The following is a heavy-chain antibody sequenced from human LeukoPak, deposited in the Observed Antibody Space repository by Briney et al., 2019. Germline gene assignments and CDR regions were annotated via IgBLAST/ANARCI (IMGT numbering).Heavy chain of an antibody. Sequence: SETLSLTCTVSGYSISTGYYWGWIRQPPGKGLEWIGYIYYTGTTDSNPSLKSRVTISVDMSKNQFSLKLNSVTAADTAVYYCAKGKLAFDIWGQGTMVTVSS. V-gene: IGHV4-38-2*02. CDR2: IYYTGTT. CDR1: GYSISTGYY. CDR3: AKGKLAFDI. J-gene: IGHJ3*02.